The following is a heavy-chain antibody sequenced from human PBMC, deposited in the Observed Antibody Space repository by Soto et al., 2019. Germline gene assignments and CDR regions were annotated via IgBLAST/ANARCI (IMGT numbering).Heavy chain of an antibody. V-gene: IGHV4-59*08. Sequence: SETLSLTCSVSGDSISSYYWSWIRQPPGKGLEWIGYIYYSGSTNYNPSFKSRVTISVDTSKNQFSLKLTSVTAPDTAVYYCARQIYDSSGYYYAYWGQGTLVTVSS. CDR3: ARQIYDSSGYYYAY. CDR2: IYYSGST. D-gene: IGHD3-22*01. CDR1: GDSISSYY. J-gene: IGHJ4*02.